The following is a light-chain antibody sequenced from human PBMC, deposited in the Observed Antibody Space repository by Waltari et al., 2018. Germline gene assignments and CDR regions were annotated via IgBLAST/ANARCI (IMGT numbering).Light chain of an antibody. CDR1: QSVSSN. CDR2: GAS. V-gene: IGKV3-15*01. J-gene: IGKJ4*01. CDR3: QQYNNWPPLT. Sequence: IVMTQSRATLSVSPGERATLSCRASQSVSSNLAWYQQKPGQAPRLLIYGASTRATGIPARFSGSGSGTEFTLTISSLQSEDFAVYYCQQYNNWPPLTFGGGTQVEIK.